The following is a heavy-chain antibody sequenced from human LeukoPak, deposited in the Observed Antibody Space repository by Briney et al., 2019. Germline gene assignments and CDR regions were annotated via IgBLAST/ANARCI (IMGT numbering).Heavy chain of an antibody. Sequence: GGTLRLSCAASGFTFSGFAMSWVRQAPGKGLEWVSSISRSGGSTFYADSVRGRFTISRDNSKNTVSLQMDSLRAEDTALSYCAKDYAVGSIDYWGQGTLVIVSS. CDR1: GFTFSGFA. J-gene: IGHJ4*02. CDR3: AKDYAVGSIDY. CDR2: ISRSGGST. V-gene: IGHV3-23*01. D-gene: IGHD3-16*01.